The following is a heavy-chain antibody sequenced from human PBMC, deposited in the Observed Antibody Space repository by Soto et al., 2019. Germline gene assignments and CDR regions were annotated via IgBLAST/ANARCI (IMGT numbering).Heavy chain of an antibody. J-gene: IGHJ4*02. Sequence: EVQLVQAGAEVKKPGESLTISCKGSGYSFSSFWISWVRQMPGKGLEWMGRIDASDSYTNYSPSFQGHVTISVDKSVSTAYLHWESLKASDSAIYYCARQSGSGHDWDSWGQGTLVTVSS. D-gene: IGHD5-12*01. CDR3: ARQSGSGHDWDS. CDR1: GYSFSSFW. V-gene: IGHV5-10-1*03. CDR2: IDASDSYT.